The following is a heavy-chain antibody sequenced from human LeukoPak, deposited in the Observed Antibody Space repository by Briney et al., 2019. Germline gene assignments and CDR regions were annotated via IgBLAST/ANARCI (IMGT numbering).Heavy chain of an antibody. CDR1: GGSISSSSYY. CDR2: IDYSGST. CDR3: AGVIAAAGPPPRPYYYYYMDV. V-gene: IGHV4-39*07. D-gene: IGHD6-13*01. Sequence: PSETLSLTCTVSGGSISSSSYYWGWIRQPPGKGLEWIGSIDYSGSTYYNPSLKSRVTISVDTSKNQFSLKLSSVTAADTAVYYCAGVIAAAGPPPRPYYYYYMDVWGKGTTVTVSS. J-gene: IGHJ6*03.